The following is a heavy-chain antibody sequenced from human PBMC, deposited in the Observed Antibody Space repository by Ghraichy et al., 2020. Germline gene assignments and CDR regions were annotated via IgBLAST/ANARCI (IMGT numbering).Heavy chain of an antibody. CDR1: GFTFDDYG. Sequence: GESLNISCAASGFTFDDYGMSWVRQAPGKGLEWVSGINWNGGSTDYADSVKGRFTISRDNAKNSLYLQMNSLRAEDTALYHCARAGYCSSTICYIHYYYYGMDVWGQGTTVTVSS. D-gene: IGHD2-2*02. CDR3: ARAGYCSSTICYIHYYYYGMDV. CDR2: INWNGGST. V-gene: IGHV3-20*01. J-gene: IGHJ6*02.